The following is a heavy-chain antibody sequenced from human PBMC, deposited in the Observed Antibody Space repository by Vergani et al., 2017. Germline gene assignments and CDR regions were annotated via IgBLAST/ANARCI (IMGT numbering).Heavy chain of an antibody. V-gene: IGHV3-33*01. CDR2: IWYDGSNK. Sequence: QVQLVESGGGVVQPGRSLRLSCAASGFTFSSYGLHWVRQAPGKGLEWVAVIWYDGSNKYYADSVKGRFTISRDNSKNTLYLQMNSLRAEDTAVYYCARDRGGTGTDYWGQGTLVTVSS. CDR1: GFTFSSYG. D-gene: IGHD1-1*01. J-gene: IGHJ4*02. CDR3: ARDRGGTGTDY.